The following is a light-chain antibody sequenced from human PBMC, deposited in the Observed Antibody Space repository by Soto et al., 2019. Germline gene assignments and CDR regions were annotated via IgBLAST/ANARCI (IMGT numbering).Light chain of an antibody. CDR3: CSDAGSSTLYV. V-gene: IGLV2-23*02. J-gene: IGLJ1*01. Sequence: QSALTQPASVSGSPGQSITISCTGTSSDVGSYNLFSWYQQHPGKAPKLMIYEVSHQPSGVSNRFSGSTSGNTAALTISGLQAEDEADYYCCSDAGSSTLYVFGTCTQLTFL. CDR2: EVS. CDR1: SSDVGSYNL.